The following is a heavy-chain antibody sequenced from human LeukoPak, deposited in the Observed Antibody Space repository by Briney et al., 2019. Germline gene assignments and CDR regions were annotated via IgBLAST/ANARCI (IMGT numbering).Heavy chain of an antibody. CDR1: GFTFDTDW. Sequence: GGSLTLSCSASGFTFDTDWMNWFRQAPGKGLEWVGLIRTKTDGGTTDNAAPVKVRFAISRDDSRNMLFLEMHSQKTEYTGVYYCSTGGPRRHWGQGTLVTVSS. CDR2: IRTKTDGGTT. D-gene: IGHD3-16*01. J-gene: IGHJ4*02. V-gene: IGHV3-15*01. CDR3: STGGPRRH.